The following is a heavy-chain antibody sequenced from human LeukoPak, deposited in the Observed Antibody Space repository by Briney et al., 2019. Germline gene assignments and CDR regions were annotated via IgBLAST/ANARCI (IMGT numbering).Heavy chain of an antibody. CDR2: IRYDGSNK. V-gene: IGHV3-30*02. CDR1: GFTFSSYG. Sequence: PGGSLRLSCAASGFTFSSYGMHWVRQAPGKGLEWVAFIRYDGSNKYYADSVKGRFTISRDNSKNTVSLEMNSLRVEDTAVYYCAKDVNAHCRGDCFDYWGQGTLVTVSS. CDR3: AKDVNAHCRGDCFDY. J-gene: IGHJ4*02. D-gene: IGHD2-21*01.